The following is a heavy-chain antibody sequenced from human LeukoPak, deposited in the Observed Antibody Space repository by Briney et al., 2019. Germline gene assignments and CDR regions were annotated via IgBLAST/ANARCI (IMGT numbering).Heavy chain of an antibody. J-gene: IGHJ4*02. V-gene: IGHV3-74*01. D-gene: IGHD6-19*01. CDR3: ARTFSGWYEDY. CDR1: GFTFSSYW. CDR2: INSDGSST. Sequence: TGGSLRLSCAASGFTFSSYWMHWVRQAPGKGPVWVSRINSDGSSTSYADSVKGRFTISRDNAKNTLYLQMNSLRAEDTAVYYCARTFSGWYEDYWGQGTLVTVSS.